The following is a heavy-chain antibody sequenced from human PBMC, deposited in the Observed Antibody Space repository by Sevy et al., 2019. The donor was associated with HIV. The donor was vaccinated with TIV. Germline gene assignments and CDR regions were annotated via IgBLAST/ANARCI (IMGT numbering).Heavy chain of an antibody. CDR3: ARDGYYDRSGIDY. J-gene: IGHJ4*02. Sequence: GGSLRLSCAASGFTFSSYWMSWVRQAPGKGLEWVANIKQDGSEKYYVESVKGRFTISRDKAKNSLYLQMNSLRAEDTAVYYCARDGYYDRSGIDYWGQGTLVTVSS. D-gene: IGHD3-22*01. CDR1: GFTFSSYW. V-gene: IGHV3-7*01. CDR2: IKQDGSEK.